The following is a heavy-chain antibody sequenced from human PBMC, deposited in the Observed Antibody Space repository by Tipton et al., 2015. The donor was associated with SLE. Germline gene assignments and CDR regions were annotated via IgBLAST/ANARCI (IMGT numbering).Heavy chain of an antibody. Sequence: LRLSCTVSGDSITNHYWTWIRQPPGKGLEWIGYIHYSGTTNYNPSLKSRVTISVDTSKSQFSLKLTSVTAADTAVYYCARAPLFGVVTVRGPFDYWGQGTLVTVSS. J-gene: IGHJ4*02. V-gene: IGHV4-59*11. CDR1: GDSITNHY. D-gene: IGHD3-3*01. CDR3: ARAPLFGVVTVRGPFDY. CDR2: IHYSGTT.